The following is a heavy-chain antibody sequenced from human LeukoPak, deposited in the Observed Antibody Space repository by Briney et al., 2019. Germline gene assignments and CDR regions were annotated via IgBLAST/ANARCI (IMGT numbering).Heavy chain of an antibody. CDR2: ISAYNGNT. D-gene: IGHD6-13*01. CDR3: ARVPGIAAAAPVDAFDI. CDR1: GDTVTGNF. Sequence: GASVRVSCKASGDTVTGNFVHWVRQAPGQGLEWMGWISAYNGNTNYAQKLQGRVTMTTDTSTSTAYMELRSLRSDDTAVYYCARVPGIAAAAPVDAFDIWGQGTMVTVSS. J-gene: IGHJ3*02. V-gene: IGHV1-18*04.